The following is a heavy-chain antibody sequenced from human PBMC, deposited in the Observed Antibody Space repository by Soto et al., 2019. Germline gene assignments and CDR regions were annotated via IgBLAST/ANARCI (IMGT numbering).Heavy chain of an antibody. CDR2: INPNSGGT. D-gene: IGHD3-22*01. J-gene: IGHJ6*02. V-gene: IGHV1-2*04. CDR3: ARGRAITMIVAGYYYYYGMDV. Sequence: ASVKVSCKASGYTFTGYYMHWVRQAPGQGLEWMGWINPNSGGTNYAQKFQGWVTMTRDTSISTAYMELSRLRSDDTAVYYCARGRAITMIVAGYYYYYGMDVWGQGTTVTVSS. CDR1: GYTFTGYY.